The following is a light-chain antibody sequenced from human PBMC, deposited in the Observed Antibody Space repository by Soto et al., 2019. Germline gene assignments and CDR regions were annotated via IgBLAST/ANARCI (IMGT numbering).Light chain of an antibody. J-gene: IGKJ1*01. V-gene: IGKV3-20*01. Sequence: EIVLTHSPGTLSLSQWEIATLSCRASQSVSSSYLAWYQQKPGQAPRLLIYGASSRATGIPDRFSGSGSGTDFTLTISRLEPEDFAVDYCQQYGSSLWTFGQVTKVDIK. CDR1: QSVSSSY. CDR2: GAS. CDR3: QQYGSSLWT.